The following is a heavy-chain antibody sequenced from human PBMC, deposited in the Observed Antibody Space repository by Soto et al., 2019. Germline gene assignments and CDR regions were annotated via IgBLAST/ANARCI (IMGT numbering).Heavy chain of an antibody. Sequence: GGSLRLSCAASGFTFSKAWMNWVRQAPGKGLEWVGRIKSKIDGGTTDYDAPVKDRFTISRDDSKNTRFLKMNSLKTEDTAVYYCTTDLDDTVLLPALDYDYYGMDVWGQGTTVTVSS. CDR3: TTDLDDTVLLPALDYDYYGMDV. D-gene: IGHD2-2*01. V-gene: IGHV3-15*07. CDR2: IKSKIDGGTT. CDR1: GFTFSKAW. J-gene: IGHJ6*02.